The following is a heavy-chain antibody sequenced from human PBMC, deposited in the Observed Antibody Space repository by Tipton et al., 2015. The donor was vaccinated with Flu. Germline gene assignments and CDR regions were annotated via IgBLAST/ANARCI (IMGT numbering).Heavy chain of an antibody. CDR2: IQQDGSEK. Sequence: SLRLSCAASRFTFSTYWMSWVRQAPGKGLEWVANIQQDGSEKYYVDSVKGRFTISRDNARNSLYLQMNSLRAEDTAVYYCARLEGWYYAPGSYHYFDHWGQGTLVTVSS. V-gene: IGHV3-7*01. CDR1: RFTFSTYW. CDR3: ARLEGWYYAPGSYHYFDH. J-gene: IGHJ4*02. D-gene: IGHD3-10*01.